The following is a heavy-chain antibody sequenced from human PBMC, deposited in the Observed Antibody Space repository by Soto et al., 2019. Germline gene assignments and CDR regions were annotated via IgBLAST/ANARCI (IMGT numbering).Heavy chain of an antibody. V-gene: IGHV3-7*01. CDR3: AREGYGANIDY. CDR2: IKQDGGEK. CDR1: EFTFSSSW. Sequence: GGSLRLSCAASEFTFSSSWMNWVRQAPGKEPECVANIKQDGGEKYYVDSVRGRFTISRDNAKNSLYLQMNSLRAEDTAVYYFAREGYGANIDYWGQGTLVTVSS. J-gene: IGHJ4*02. D-gene: IGHD2-8*01.